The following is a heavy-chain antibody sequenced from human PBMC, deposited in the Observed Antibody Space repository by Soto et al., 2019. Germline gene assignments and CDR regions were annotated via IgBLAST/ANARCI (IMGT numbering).Heavy chain of an antibody. V-gene: IGHV1-2*04. Sequence: AASVKVSCKASGYTFTGYYMHWVRQAPGQGLEWMGWINPNSGGTNYAQKFQGWATMTRDTSISTAYMELSRLRSDDTAVYYCARGRWGFKNWFDPWGQGTLVTVSS. CDR3: ARGRWGFKNWFDP. J-gene: IGHJ5*02. CDR2: INPNSGGT. D-gene: IGHD1-26*01. CDR1: GYTFTGYY.